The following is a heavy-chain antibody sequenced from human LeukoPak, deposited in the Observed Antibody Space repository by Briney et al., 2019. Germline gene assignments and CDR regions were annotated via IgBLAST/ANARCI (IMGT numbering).Heavy chain of an antibody. V-gene: IGHV4-4*07. CDR2: IYTGGST. J-gene: IGHJ4*02. D-gene: IGHD6-13*01. Sequence: SETLSLTCTVSGGSISNYYWSWIRQPAGKGLEWIGRIYTGGSTNYNPPLKRRVTMSVDTSKNQFSLKVSSVTAADTAVYYCARGGGTSWLDYWGQGTLVIVSS. CDR3: ARGGGTSWLDY. CDR1: GGSISNYY.